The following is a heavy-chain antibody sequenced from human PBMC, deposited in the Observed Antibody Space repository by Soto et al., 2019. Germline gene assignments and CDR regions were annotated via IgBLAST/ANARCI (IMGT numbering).Heavy chain of an antibody. CDR1: GFAVSSKY. J-gene: IGHJ4*02. CDR2: IYGGGTT. D-gene: IGHD6-19*01. Sequence: EVQLVESGGGLIQPGGSLRLSCAASGFAVSSKYMTWVRQAPGKGLEWVSVIYGGGTTYYADSVKGRFTISRDTSKNTLYLQMNGLRAEDTAMYYCVQTTGWPGFDFWGQGTLVTVSS. CDR3: VQTTGWPGFDF. V-gene: IGHV3-53*01.